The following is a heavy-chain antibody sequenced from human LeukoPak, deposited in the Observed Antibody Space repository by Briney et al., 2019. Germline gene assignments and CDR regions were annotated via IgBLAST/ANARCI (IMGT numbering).Heavy chain of an antibody. Sequence: GESLKISCKGSGYSFTSYWIGWVRQMPAKGLEWMGIIYPGDSDTRYSPSFQGQVTISADKSISTAYLQWSSLKASDTAMYYCARRSLRGEMATIILDYWGQGTLVTVSS. CDR2: IYPGDSDT. J-gene: IGHJ4*02. CDR3: ARRSLRGEMATIILDY. V-gene: IGHV5-51*01. CDR1: GYSFTSYW. D-gene: IGHD5-24*01.